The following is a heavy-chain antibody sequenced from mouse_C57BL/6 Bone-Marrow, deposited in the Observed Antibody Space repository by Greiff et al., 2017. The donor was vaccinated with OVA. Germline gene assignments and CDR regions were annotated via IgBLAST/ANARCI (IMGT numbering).Heavy chain of an antibody. Sequence: VQLQQPGAELVKPGASVKLSCKASGYTFTSYWMHWVKQRPGRGLEWIGRIDPNSGGTKYNEKFKSKATLTVDKPSSTAYMQLSSLTSKDSAVYYCARVTAQATWYFDYWGQGTTLTVSS. D-gene: IGHD3-2*02. CDR1: GYTFTSYW. CDR3: ARVTAQATWYFDY. CDR2: IDPNSGGT. V-gene: IGHV1-72*01. J-gene: IGHJ2*01.